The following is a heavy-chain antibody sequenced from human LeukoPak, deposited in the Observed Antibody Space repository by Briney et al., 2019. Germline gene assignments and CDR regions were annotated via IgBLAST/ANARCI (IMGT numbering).Heavy chain of an antibody. V-gene: IGHV4-30-4*08. CDR1: GVFISSGNYY. CDR2: ILNSGIT. CDR3: ARGGVRGVIKDAFDI. Sequence: SETLSLTCTVSGVFISSGNYYWNWIRQRPGKSLEWIGNILNSGITSYNPSLKSPVSISVDTSKNQFSLKVGSVTAADAAVYYCARGGVRGVIKDAFDIWGQGTMVTVSS. D-gene: IGHD3-10*02. J-gene: IGHJ3*02.